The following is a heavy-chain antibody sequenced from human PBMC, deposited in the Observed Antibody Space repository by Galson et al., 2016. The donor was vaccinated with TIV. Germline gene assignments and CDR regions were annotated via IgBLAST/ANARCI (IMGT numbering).Heavy chain of an antibody. CDR2: IKSQTDGGST. CDR3: TTDLMVAPV. Sequence: SLRLSCAASGFTFFNAWMSWVRQAPGKGLEWVGRIKSQTDGGSTDLAAPVQSRFTISRDDSKDTLYLQMNSLKTEDTGVYYCTTDLMVAPVWGQGTTVTVSS. D-gene: IGHD2-8*01. J-gene: IGHJ6*02. V-gene: IGHV3-15*01. CDR1: GFTFFNAW.